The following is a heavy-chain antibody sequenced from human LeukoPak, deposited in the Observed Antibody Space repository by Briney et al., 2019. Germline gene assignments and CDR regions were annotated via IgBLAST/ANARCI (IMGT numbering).Heavy chain of an antibody. CDR2: ISGSGVST. D-gene: IGHD6-19*01. V-gene: IGHV3-23*01. Sequence: GGSLRLACAASGFRFSSHAMSWVRQAPGKGLEWVSAISGSGVSTYYADSVKGRFTVSRDNSKNTLYLQMNSLRAEDTAVYYCARDRYSSGWTFDYWGQGTLVTVSS. J-gene: IGHJ4*02. CDR3: ARDRYSSGWTFDY. CDR1: GFRFSSHA.